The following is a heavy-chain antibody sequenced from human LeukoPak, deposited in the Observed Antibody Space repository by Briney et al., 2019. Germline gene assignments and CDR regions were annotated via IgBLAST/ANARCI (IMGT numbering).Heavy chain of an antibody. V-gene: IGHV4-4*07. CDR1: GGSISSYY. CDR3: ARDLLYCSGGSCHGWIDP. Sequence: SETLSLTCTVSGGSISSYYWSWIRQPAGKGLEWIGRIYTSGSTNYNPSLKSRVTMSVDTFKNQFSLKLSSVTAADTAVYYCARDLLYCSGGSCHGWIDPWGQGTLVTVSS. CDR2: IYTSGST. D-gene: IGHD2-15*01. J-gene: IGHJ5*02.